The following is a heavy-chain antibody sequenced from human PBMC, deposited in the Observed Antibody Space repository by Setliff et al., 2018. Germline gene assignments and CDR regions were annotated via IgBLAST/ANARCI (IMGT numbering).Heavy chain of an antibody. D-gene: IGHD3-3*01. CDR3: AREVNDNFWSGYLYYYGMDV. Sequence: GGPLRLSCAASGFTFSSYWMHWVRQAPGKGLVWVSRINSDGSSTSYADSVKGRFTISRDNAKNTLYLQMNSLRAEDTAVYYCAREVNDNFWSGYLYYYGMDVWGQGTTVTVSS. V-gene: IGHV3-74*01. CDR1: GFTFSSYW. CDR2: INSDGSST. J-gene: IGHJ6*02.